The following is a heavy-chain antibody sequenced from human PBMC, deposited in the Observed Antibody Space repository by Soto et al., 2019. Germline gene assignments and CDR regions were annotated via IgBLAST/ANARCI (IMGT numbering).Heavy chain of an antibody. CDR3: AGSSSWYNYYYYYMDV. CDR2: IYYSGST. CDR1: GGSISSSSYY. Sequence: SETLSLTCTVSGGSISSSSYYWGWIRQPPGKGLEWIGSIYYSGSTYYNPSLKSRVTISVDTSKNQFSLKLSSVTAADTAVYYCAGSSSWYNYYYYYMDVWGKGTTVTVSS. J-gene: IGHJ6*03. D-gene: IGHD6-13*01. V-gene: IGHV4-39*01.